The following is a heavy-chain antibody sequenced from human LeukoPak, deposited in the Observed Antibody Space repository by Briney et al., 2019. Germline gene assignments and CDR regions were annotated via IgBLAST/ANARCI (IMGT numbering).Heavy chain of an antibody. J-gene: IGHJ4*02. D-gene: IGHD6-13*01. CDR3: ATSQGSWPDYFDY. V-gene: IGHV3-66*01. CDR1: GFTVSNNY. Sequence: GGSLRLSCAASGFTVSNNYMSWVRQAPGKGLEWVSVIYSGGSTYYSDSVKGRFTISRENAKNSLYLQMNSLRAGDTAVYYCATSQGSWPDYFDYWGQGTLVTVSS. CDR2: IYSGGST.